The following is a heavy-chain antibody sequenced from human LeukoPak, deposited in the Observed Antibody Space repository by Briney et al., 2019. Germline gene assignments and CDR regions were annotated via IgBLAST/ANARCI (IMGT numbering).Heavy chain of an antibody. CDR1: GYTFTSYH. V-gene: IGHV1-46*01. J-gene: IGHJ6*02. CDR2: INPSGGST. D-gene: IGHD6-13*01. CDR3: ARDQGSSSWYYYYGMDV. Sequence: GASVKVSCKASGYTFTSYHLHWVRQAPGQGLDWMGMINPSGGSTNYAQKFQGRVTMTRDTSTSTVYMELSSLRSEDTAVYYCARDQGSSSWYYYYGMDVWGQGTTVTVSS.